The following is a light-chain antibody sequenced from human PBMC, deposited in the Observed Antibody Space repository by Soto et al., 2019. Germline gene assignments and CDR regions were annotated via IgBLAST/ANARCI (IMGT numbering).Light chain of an antibody. Sequence: IPIPQSPSTLSSSVAERFTITCGSSHSINSWLDWYQQRPGKAPKLLISKASSLESGVPSRFSGSGSGTDFTLTISDVQPEDFALYYCHQRQSWPRTFGQGTKVDNK. V-gene: IGKV1-5*03. CDR1: HSINSW. CDR3: HQRQSWPRT. J-gene: IGKJ1*01. CDR2: KAS.